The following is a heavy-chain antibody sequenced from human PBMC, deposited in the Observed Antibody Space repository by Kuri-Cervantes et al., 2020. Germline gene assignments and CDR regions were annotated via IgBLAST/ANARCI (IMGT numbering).Heavy chain of an antibody. CDR1: GYTFTGYY. J-gene: IGHJ5*02. Sequence: ASVKVSCKASGYTFTGYYMHWVRQAPGQGLEWMGWINLNSGGTNCAQKFQGRVTMTRDTSISTAYMELSGLRSEDTAVYYCARGRPLYASGPFDPWGQGTLVTVSS. D-gene: IGHD3-10*01. V-gene: IGHV1-2*02. CDR3: ARGRPLYASGPFDP. CDR2: INLNSGGT.